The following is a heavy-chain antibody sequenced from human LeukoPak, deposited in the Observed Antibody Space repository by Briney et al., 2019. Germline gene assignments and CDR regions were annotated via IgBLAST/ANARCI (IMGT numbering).Heavy chain of an antibody. Sequence: SETLSLTCSVSGGSIGTYYWTWIRQPPGKGLEWIGYIYYTGSTNYNPSLKSRATMSVDTSKSQVSLKMTSVTVADTAVYYCARPSIPSAAASALDIWGQGTMVTVSS. CDR2: IYYTGST. CDR3: ARPSIPSAAASALDI. V-gene: IGHV4-59*08. D-gene: IGHD2-2*01. J-gene: IGHJ3*02. CDR1: GGSIGTYY.